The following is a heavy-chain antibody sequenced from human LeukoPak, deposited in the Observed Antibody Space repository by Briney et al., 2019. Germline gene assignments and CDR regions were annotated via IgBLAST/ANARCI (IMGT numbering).Heavy chain of an antibody. CDR2: IIPIFGTA. Sequence: GASVKVSCKASGGTFSSYAISWVRQAPGQGLEWMGGIIPIFGTANYAQKFQGRVTITADESTSTAYMELSSLRSEDTAVYYCAGNGAVAGTRPFDYWGQGTLVTVSS. V-gene: IGHV1-69*13. CDR3: AGNGAVAGTRPFDY. D-gene: IGHD6-19*01. J-gene: IGHJ4*02. CDR1: GGTFSSYA.